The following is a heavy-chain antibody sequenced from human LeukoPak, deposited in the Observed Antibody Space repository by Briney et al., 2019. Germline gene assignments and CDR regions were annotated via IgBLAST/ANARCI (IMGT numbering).Heavy chain of an antibody. V-gene: IGHV2-5*02. J-gene: IGHJ4*02. D-gene: IGHD3-22*01. Sequence: SGPTLVKPTRTLTLTCTFSGFSLNTNGVGVGWIRQPPGKALEWLALIYWDDDKRYSPSLKSRLTINKDTSKNQVVLTMTNMDPVDTATYYCVHRRYYYDSSGYYQDYYFDYWGQGTLVTVSS. CDR3: VHRRYYYDSSGYYQDYYFDY. CDR1: GFSLNTNGVG. CDR2: IYWDDDK.